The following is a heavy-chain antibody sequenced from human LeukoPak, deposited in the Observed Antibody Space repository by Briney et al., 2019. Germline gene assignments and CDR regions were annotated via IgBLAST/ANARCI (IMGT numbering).Heavy chain of an antibody. CDR3: ARERRYGGSGSYSSLDY. CDR2: GFGGGGSP. Sequence: GGSLRLSCEASGVTFGRHAMYWGRQAPGKGLEWGAGGFGGGGSPHDAEPVKGRFTISRDNSRSTVYLQMNSLRAEDTAVYYCARERRYGGSGSYSSLDYWGQGTLVTVSS. V-gene: IGHV3-23*01. CDR1: GVTFGRHA. J-gene: IGHJ4*02. D-gene: IGHD1-26*01.